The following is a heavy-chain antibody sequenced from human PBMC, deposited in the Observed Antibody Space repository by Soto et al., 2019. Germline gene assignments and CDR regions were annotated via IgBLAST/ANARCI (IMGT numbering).Heavy chain of an antibody. CDR1: GFTFSSYS. D-gene: IGHD3-22*01. Sequence: GGSLRLSCAASGFTFSSYSMNWVRQAPGKGLEWVSYISNSSSTIYYADSVKGRFTISRDNSKNTLYLQMNSLGTEDTAVYYCAKETPLKRRYYDTRGYYYFDYWGQGTLVTVSS. J-gene: IGHJ4*02. CDR2: ISNSSSTI. CDR3: AKETPLKRRYYDTRGYYYFDY. V-gene: IGHV3-48*01.